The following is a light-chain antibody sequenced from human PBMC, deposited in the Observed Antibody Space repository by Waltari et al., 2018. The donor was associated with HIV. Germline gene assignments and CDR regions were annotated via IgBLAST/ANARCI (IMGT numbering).Light chain of an antibody. CDR2: GAS. CDR3: QYFTSTPTYT. V-gene: IGKV3-20*01. Sequence: EIVLTQSPGTLSLSPGERVSLSCRANQTVNNNFLTWYQQKPGQAPRLLIYGASNRATDIPDRFSGFGSGTDFTLFISTLDPEDPALYFCQYFTSTPTYTFGQGTKLEIK. J-gene: IGKJ2*01. CDR1: QTVNNNF.